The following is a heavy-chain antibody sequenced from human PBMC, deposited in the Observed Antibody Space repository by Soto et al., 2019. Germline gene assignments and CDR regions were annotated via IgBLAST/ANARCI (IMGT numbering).Heavy chain of an antibody. CDR3: AKLAVRGSYFVEFPPTQYYYDSSGYFDY. Sequence: GGSLRLSCAASGYTFSKYALYWVRQAPGKGLEWVSAISAGGDKTYYADSVKGRFTISRDNSKNTLSVQMNSLRAEDTAVYYCAKLAVRGSYFVEFPPTQYYYDSSGYFDYWGQGTLVPVSS. CDR2: ISAGGDKT. D-gene: IGHD3-22*01. J-gene: IGHJ4*02. CDR1: GYTFSKYA. V-gene: IGHV3-23*01.